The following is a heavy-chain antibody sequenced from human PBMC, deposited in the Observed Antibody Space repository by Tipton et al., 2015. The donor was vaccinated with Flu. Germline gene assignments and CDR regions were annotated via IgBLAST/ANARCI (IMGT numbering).Heavy chain of an antibody. CDR3: ARRDYSNYVSEPQNWFDP. CDR1: GDSIRSSNYY. J-gene: IGHJ5*02. Sequence: TLSLTCAVSGDSIRSSNYYWGWIRQPPGKGLEWIGNIFHSGNTYHNPSLKSRVTISIDTSKNQFSLKLSSVTAADTAVYYCARRDYSNYVSEPQNWFDPWGQGTPVTVSP. V-gene: IGHV4-39*07. D-gene: IGHD4-11*01. CDR2: IFHSGNT.